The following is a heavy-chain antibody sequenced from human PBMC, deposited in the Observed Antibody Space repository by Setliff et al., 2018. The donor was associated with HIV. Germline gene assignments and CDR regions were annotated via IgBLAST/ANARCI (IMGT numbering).Heavy chain of an antibody. V-gene: IGHV3-48*01. Sequence: GGSLRLSCAASGFTFSSYSMTWVRQAPGKGLEWVSHISSSSTTLNYADSVKGRLTISRDNAKNSLYLQMNSLRVEDTAMYYCARADRYNWNYEDYWGQGTLVTVSS. CDR2: ISSSSTTL. CDR1: GFTFSSYS. D-gene: IGHD1-7*01. J-gene: IGHJ4*02. CDR3: ARADRYNWNYEDY.